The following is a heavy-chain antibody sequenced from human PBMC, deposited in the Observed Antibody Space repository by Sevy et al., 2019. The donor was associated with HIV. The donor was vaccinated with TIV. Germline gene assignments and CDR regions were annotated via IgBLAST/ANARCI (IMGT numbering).Heavy chain of an antibody. J-gene: IGHJ4*02. V-gene: IGHV3-15*01. D-gene: IGHD5-18*01. CDR3: PYSHGPFGY. CDR2: IKSKTDGGTT. Sequence: GGSLRLSCAASGFTFSNAWMSWVRQAPGKGLEWVGRIKSKTDGGTTDYAAPVKGRFTISRDDSKNTLFLQMNSLKTEDTAVYYSPYSHGPFGYWGQGTLVTVSS. CDR1: GFTFSNAW.